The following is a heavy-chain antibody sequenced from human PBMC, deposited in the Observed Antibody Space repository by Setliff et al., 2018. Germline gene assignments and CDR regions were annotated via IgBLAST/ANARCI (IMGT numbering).Heavy chain of an antibody. V-gene: IGHV4-38-2*02. CDR2: IYHNGNS. CDR3: ARAGPTVTFFRVLVISWWDP. CDR1: GYSISSGYY. J-gene: IGHJ5*02. Sequence: SETLSLTCSVSGYSISSGYYWGWIRQPPGKGLEWIGSIYHNGNSYYNPSLKSRVTISVDTSKNQFSLKLSSVTAADTATYYCARAGPTVTFFRVLVISWWDPWGQGSLVTVSS. D-gene: IGHD3-3*01.